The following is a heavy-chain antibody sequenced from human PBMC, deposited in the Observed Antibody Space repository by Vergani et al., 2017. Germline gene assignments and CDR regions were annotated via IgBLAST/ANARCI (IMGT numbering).Heavy chain of an antibody. V-gene: IGHV3-30*02. CDR2: IRYDGSNK. CDR3: ARDGRSVLVDGLDL. Sequence: VQLVESGGGLVKPGGSLRLSCAASGFTFSSYGMHWVRQAPGKGLEWVAFIRYDGSNKYYADSVKGRFTISRDNSKNILYLQMNSLRPEDTAVYYCARDGRSVLVDGLDLWGQGTMVTVTS. J-gene: IGHJ3*01. D-gene: IGHD3-10*01. CDR1: GFTFSSYG.